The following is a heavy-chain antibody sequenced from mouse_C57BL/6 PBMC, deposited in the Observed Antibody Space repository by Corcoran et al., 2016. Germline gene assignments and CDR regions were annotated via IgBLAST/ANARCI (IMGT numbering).Heavy chain of an antibody. D-gene: IGHD2-4*01. CDR2: INTYSGVP. CDR1: GYTLTTYG. Sequence: QIQLVQSGPELKKPGETVKISCKASGYTLTTYGMSWVKQAPGKGLKWMGWINTYSGVPTYADDFKGRFAFSLETSASTAYLQINNLKNEDTATYFCARSGGLRTMDYWGQGTSVTVSS. J-gene: IGHJ4*01. CDR3: ARSGGLRTMDY. V-gene: IGHV9-3*01.